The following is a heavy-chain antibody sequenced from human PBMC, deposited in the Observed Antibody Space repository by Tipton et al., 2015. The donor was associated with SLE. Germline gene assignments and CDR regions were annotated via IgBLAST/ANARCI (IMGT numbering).Heavy chain of an antibody. CDR2: ISYDGSNK. CDR1: GFTFSSYA. J-gene: IGHJ6*02. D-gene: IGHD5-18*01. Sequence: QVQLVQSGGGVVQPGRSLRLSCAASGFTFSSYAMHWVRQAPGKGLEWVAVISYDGSNKYYADSVKGRFTISRDNSKNTLYLQMNSLRAEDTAVYYCARDRVTAMVLNDYGMDVWGQGTTVTVSS. CDR3: ARDRVTAMVLNDYGMDV. V-gene: IGHV3-30*04.